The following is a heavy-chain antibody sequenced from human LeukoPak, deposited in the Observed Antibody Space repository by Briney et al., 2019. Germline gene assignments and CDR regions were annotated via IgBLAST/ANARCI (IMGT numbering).Heavy chain of an antibody. V-gene: IGHV3-33*01. Sequence: GGSRRPSCAASGFAFNTYAMHWVRQAPGQGLEWVALIWHDGSHKFYSNSVRGQFTISRDNSKNTVSLQMHNLRPEDTAVYYCARAIFGSGSYPDFWGQGTLVTASS. D-gene: IGHD3-10*01. CDR1: GFAFNTYA. J-gene: IGHJ4*02. CDR3: ARAIFGSGSYPDF. CDR2: IWHDGSHK.